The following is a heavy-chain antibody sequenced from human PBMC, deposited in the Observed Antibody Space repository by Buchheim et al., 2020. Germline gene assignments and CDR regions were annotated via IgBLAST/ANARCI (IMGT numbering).Heavy chain of an antibody. V-gene: IGHV3-30*04. J-gene: IGHJ4*02. Sequence: QVQLVESGGGVVQPGRSLRLSCAASGFTFSSYAMHWVRQAPGKGLEWVAVISYDGSNKYYADSVKGRFTISRDNSKNTLYLQMNGLRAEDTAVYYCARAVAGTLDYWGQGTL. CDR1: GFTFSSYA. CDR3: ARAVAGTLDY. CDR2: ISYDGSNK. D-gene: IGHD6-19*01.